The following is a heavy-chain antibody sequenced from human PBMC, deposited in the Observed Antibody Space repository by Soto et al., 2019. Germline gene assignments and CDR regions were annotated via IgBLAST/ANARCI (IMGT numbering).Heavy chain of an antibody. J-gene: IGHJ4*02. Sequence: GGSLRLSCAASGFTFSSYGMHWVRQAPGKGLEWVAVISYDGSNKYYADSVKGRFTISRDNSKNTLYQQMNSLRAEDTAVYYCAKDRVAAAGPKSYYFDYWGQGTLVTVSS. D-gene: IGHD6-13*01. CDR1: GFTFSSYG. CDR3: AKDRVAAAGPKSYYFDY. V-gene: IGHV3-30*18. CDR2: ISYDGSNK.